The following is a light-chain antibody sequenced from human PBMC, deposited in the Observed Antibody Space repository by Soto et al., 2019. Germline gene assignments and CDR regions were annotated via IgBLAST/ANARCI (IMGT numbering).Light chain of an antibody. CDR3: QHANSWPRTWT. CDR1: QSVSSSY. Sequence: QCSPNMAVAPWGDTVTTSMASQSVSSSYLAWYQQEPGQAPRLLIYGASTRATGIPARFSGSGSGQKFTLCGSGLHAEAFAGYHCQHANSWPRTWTFGQGTKVDIK. J-gene: IGKJ1*01. CDR2: GAS. V-gene: IGKV3-15*01.